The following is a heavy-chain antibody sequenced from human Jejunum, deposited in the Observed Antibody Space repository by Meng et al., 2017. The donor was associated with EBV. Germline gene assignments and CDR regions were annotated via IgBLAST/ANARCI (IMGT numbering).Heavy chain of an antibody. CDR1: GLSFSGYT. J-gene: IGHJ5*02. D-gene: IGHD2-8*01. V-gene: IGHV3-21*02. Sequence: VQLVESGGGLVNFGGSLRLSCAPSGLSFSGYTINWVRQAPGRGLEWVSSISAGSDYTYYADSVQGRFTISRDKAGNSMYLLMNSLTADDTALYYCTRGLLRCNNVRCHRGWFDPWGQGTLVTVSS. CDR2: ISAGSDYT. CDR3: TRGLLRCNNVRCHRGWFDP.